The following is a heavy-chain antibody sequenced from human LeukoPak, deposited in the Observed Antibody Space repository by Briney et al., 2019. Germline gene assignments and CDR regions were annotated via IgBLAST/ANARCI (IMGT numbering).Heavy chain of an antibody. J-gene: IGHJ3*02. V-gene: IGHV1-69*04. CDR2: IIPILGIA. Sequence: GASVKVSCKASGATFGNYASNWVRQAPGQGLEWMGRIIPILGIANYAQKFQGRVTITADKSTSTAYMELSSLRSEDTAVYYCARASHDYYGSGSYYRGGDALDIWGQGTMVTVSS. CDR1: GATFGNYA. D-gene: IGHD3-10*01. CDR3: ARASHDYYGSGSYYRGGDALDI.